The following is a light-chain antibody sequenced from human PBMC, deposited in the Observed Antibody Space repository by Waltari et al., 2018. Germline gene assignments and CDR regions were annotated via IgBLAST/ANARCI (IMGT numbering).Light chain of an antibody. J-gene: IGKJ5*01. V-gene: IGKV3-15*01. CDR2: STS. Sequence: ETVLTQSPATLSVSPGEAVTLSCRASQSVSPNLAWYQQKRGQAPRLLIYSTSTRAPGGPDRFWGSGSGTEFTFTITSLQSEDSSIYYCQQYQNWPPITFGQGTRLEIK. CDR1: QSVSPN. CDR3: QQYQNWPPIT.